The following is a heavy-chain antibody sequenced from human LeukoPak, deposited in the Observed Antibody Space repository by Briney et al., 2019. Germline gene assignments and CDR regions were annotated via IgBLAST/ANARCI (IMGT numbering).Heavy chain of an antibody. Sequence: SETLSLTCTVSGGSISSSSYYWGWIRQPPGKGLEWIGSIYYSGSTYYNPSLKSRVTISVDTSKNQFSLKLSSVTAADTAVYYCANIDYDFWSGYLYYFDYWGQGTLVTVSS. CDR3: ANIDYDFWSGYLYYFDY. V-gene: IGHV4-39*01. D-gene: IGHD3-3*01. CDR2: IYYSGST. J-gene: IGHJ4*02. CDR1: GGSISSSSYY.